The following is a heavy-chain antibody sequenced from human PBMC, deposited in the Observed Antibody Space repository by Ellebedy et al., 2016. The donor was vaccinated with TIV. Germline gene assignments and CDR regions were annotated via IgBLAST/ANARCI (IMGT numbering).Heavy chain of an antibody. V-gene: IGHV3-20*04. CDR3: ARGYGTGWDDALDI. D-gene: IGHD6-19*01. Sequence: GESLKISXIASGFTFSSYAMSWVRQAPGRGLEWVAGIFWNSAITGYADSVKGRFTISRDNARNSLYLQMNSLSAEDTALYYCARGYGTGWDDALDIWGQGTLVSVSS. J-gene: IGHJ3*02. CDR1: GFTFSSYA. CDR2: IFWNSAIT.